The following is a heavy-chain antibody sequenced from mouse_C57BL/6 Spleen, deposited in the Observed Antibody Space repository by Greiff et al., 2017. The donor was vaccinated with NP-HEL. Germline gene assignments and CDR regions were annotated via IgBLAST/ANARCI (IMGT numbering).Heavy chain of an antibody. J-gene: IGHJ1*03. D-gene: IGHD4-1*01. V-gene: IGHV1-42*01. CDR2: INPSTGGT. CDR1: GYSFTGYY. CDR3: ARSRDWDGRYFDV. Sequence: EVQLQQSGPELVKPGASVKISCKASGYSFTGYYMNWVKQSPEKSLEWIGEINPSTGGTTYNQKFKAKATLTVDKSSSTAYMQLKSLTSEDSAVYYCARSRDWDGRYFDVWGTGTTVTVSS.